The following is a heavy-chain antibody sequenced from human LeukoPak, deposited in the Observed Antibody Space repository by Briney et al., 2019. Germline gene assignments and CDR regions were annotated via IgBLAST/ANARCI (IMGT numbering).Heavy chain of an antibody. V-gene: IGHV1-69*04. J-gene: IGHJ4*02. Sequence: SVKVSCKASGGTFISYAISWVRQAPGQGLEWMGRISPILCIANYAQKCQGRVTITADKSTSTAYMELSSLRSEDTAVYYCASSGYDSSWGQGTLVTVSS. CDR3: ASSGYDSS. CDR2: ISPILCIA. D-gene: IGHD5-12*01. CDR1: GGTFISYA.